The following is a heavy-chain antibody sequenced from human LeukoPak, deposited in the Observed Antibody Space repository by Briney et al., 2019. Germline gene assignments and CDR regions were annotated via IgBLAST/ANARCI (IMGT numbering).Heavy chain of an antibody. J-gene: IGHJ4*02. D-gene: IGHD6-13*01. Sequence: GGSLRLSCAASGFTFSSYGMHWVRQAPGKGLEWVAVISYDGSNKYYADSVKGQFTISRDNSKNTLYLQMNSLRAEDTAVYYCAKANRASSWYEIDYWGQGTLVTVSS. CDR1: GFTFSSYG. CDR2: ISYDGSNK. CDR3: AKANRASSWYEIDY. V-gene: IGHV3-30*18.